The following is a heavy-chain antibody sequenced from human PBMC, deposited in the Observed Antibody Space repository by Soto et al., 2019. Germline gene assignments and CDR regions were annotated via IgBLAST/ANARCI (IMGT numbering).Heavy chain of an antibody. V-gene: IGHV1-69*13. CDR1: GGTFSSYA. CDR3: ARDLDNWNYGPQLWY. D-gene: IGHD1-7*01. Sequence: SVKVSCKASGGTFSSYAISWVRQAPGQGLEWMGGIIPIFGTANYAQKFQGRVTITADESTSTAYMELSSLRSEDTAVYYCARDLDNWNYGPQLWYWGQGTLVTVSS. CDR2: IIPIFGTA. J-gene: IGHJ4*02.